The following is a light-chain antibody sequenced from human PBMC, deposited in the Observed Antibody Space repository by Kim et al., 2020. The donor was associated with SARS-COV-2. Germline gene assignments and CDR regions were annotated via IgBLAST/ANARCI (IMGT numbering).Light chain of an antibody. V-gene: IGKV1-5*01. CDR3: QQYNSYPFT. J-gene: IGKJ3*01. Sequence: GDRVTITCRASQSISSWLAWYQQKPGKAPKVLIYDASSLESGVPSRFSGSGSGTEFTLTISSLQPDDFATYYCQQYNSYPFTFGPGTKV. CDR1: QSISSW. CDR2: DAS.